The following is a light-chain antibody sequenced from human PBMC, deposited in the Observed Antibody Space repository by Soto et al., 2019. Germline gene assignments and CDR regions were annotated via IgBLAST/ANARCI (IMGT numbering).Light chain of an antibody. J-gene: IGKJ4*01. CDR2: DAI. CDR3: RQRSNWPLT. Sequence: EIVLTQSPATLSLSPGERATLSCRASQSVSTYLAWYQQKPGQAPRLLIYDAINRATGIPARFSGSGSGTDYTLTISGLEPEDFAVYYCRQRSNWPLTFGGGTKVEIK. V-gene: IGKV3-11*01. CDR1: QSVSTY.